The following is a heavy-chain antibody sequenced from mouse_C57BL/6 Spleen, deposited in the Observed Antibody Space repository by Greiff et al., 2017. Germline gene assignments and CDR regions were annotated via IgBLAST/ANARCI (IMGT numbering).Heavy chain of an antibody. J-gene: IGHJ2*01. CDR1: GYTFTDYY. V-gene: IGHV1-26*01. CDR3: ASYITTVVSKGVFDY. D-gene: IGHD1-1*01. Sequence: EVQLQQSGPELVKPGASVKISCKASGYTFTDYYMNWVKQSHGKRLEWIGDVNPNNGGTSYNQKFKGKATLTVDKSSSTAYIELRSLTSEDSAVCYCASYITTVVSKGVFDYWGKVTTLSVSS. CDR2: VNPNNGGT.